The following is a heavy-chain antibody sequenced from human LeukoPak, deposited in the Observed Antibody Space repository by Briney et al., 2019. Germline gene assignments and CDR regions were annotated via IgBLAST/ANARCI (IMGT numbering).Heavy chain of an antibody. CDR3: ARDSSRIAAAGRGTFFDY. CDR1: GYTFTSYY. V-gene: IGHV1-69*05. J-gene: IGHJ4*02. Sequence: ASVKVSCKASGYTFTSYYMHWVRQAPGQGLEWMGGIIPIFGTANYAQKFQGRVTITTDESTSTAYMELSSLRSEDTAVYYCARDSSRIAAAGRGTFFDYWGQGTLVTVSS. D-gene: IGHD6-13*01. CDR2: IIPIFGTA.